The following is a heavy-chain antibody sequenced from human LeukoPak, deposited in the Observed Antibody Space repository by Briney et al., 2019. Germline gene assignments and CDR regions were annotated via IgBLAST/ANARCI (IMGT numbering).Heavy chain of an antibody. CDR1: GYTFTSYG. D-gene: IGHD1-26*01. V-gene: IGHV1-18*01. CDR2: ISAYNGNT. J-gene: IGHJ6*02. Sequence: ASVKVSCKASGYTFTSYGISWVRQAPGQGLEWMGWISAYNGNTNYAHKLQGRVTMTTDTSTSTAYMELRSLRSDDTAVYYCARDGSWELLYYYYGMDVWGQGTTVTVSS. CDR3: ARDGSWELLYYYYGMDV.